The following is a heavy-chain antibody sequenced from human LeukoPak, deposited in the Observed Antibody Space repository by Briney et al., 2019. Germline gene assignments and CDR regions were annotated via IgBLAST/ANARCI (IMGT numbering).Heavy chain of an antibody. V-gene: IGHV3-33*01. CDR2: IWYDGSNK. D-gene: IGHD3-22*01. Sequence: GGSLRLSCAASGFTFSSYGMHWVRQAPGKGLEWVAVIWYDGSNKYYADSVKGRFTISRDNSKNTLYLQMNSLRAEDTAVYYCARDRNGYLDGSGYYIDYWGQGTLVTVSS. J-gene: IGHJ4*02. CDR3: ARDRNGYLDGSGYYIDY. CDR1: GFTFSSYG.